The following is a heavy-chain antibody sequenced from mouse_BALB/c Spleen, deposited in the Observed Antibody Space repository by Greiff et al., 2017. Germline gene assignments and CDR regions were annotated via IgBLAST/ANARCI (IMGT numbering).Heavy chain of an antibody. J-gene: IGHJ4*01. Sequence: VQPQQSGPELGRPGVPVKISCKGSGHKFTDYAMHRVKQSHAKRLEWVGVISTYSGNTNYNQKFKGKATMTVDKTPRTAYMELARLTSEGSAIDYCARGGSRDAMDYWGQGTSVTVSS. CDR3: ARGGSRDAMDY. CDR1: GHKFTDYA. CDR2: ISTYSGNT. V-gene: IGHV1-67*01.